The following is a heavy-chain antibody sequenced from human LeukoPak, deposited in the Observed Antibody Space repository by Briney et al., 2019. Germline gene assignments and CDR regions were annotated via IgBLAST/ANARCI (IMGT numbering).Heavy chain of an antibody. CDR3: ARRPYYYGSGSNFDY. Sequence: SETLSLTCAVYGGSFSGYYWSWIRQPPGKGLEWIGEINHSGSINYNPSLKSRVTISVDTSKNQFSLKLSSVTAADTAVYYCARRPYYYGSGSNFDYWGQGTLVTVSS. CDR2: INHSGSI. CDR1: GGSFSGYY. V-gene: IGHV4-34*01. J-gene: IGHJ4*02. D-gene: IGHD3-10*01.